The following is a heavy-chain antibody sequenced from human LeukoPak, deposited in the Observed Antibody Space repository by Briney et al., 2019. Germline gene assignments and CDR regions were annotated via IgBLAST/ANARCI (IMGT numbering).Heavy chain of an antibody. CDR2: IYYTGNT. CDR1: GVSISSSYSY. J-gene: IGHJ5*02. V-gene: IGHV4-39*07. D-gene: IGHD6-13*01. CDR3: ARRGKVAAAGIYFGWFDP. Sequence: SETLSLTCTVSGVSISSSYSYWGWIRQPPGMGLEWIGSIYYTGNTYYNASLKSQVSISVDTSKNQFSLKLSSVTAADTAVYYCARRGKVAAAGIYFGWFDPWGQGTLVTVSS.